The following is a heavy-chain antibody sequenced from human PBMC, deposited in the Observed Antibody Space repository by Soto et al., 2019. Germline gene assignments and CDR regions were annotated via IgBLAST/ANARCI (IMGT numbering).Heavy chain of an antibody. D-gene: IGHD1-26*01. Sequence: ASVKVSCTSSGYTFSTYGVSWVRQAPGQGLEWVGWISGYNGHTKYAQNLQGRVTMTRDMSITTVYMELNNLSPDDTAVYYCGRGRSGQIVVFYWGQGTTVTVSS. CDR3: GRGRSGQIVVFY. J-gene: IGHJ4*02. CDR1: GYTFSTYG. CDR2: ISGYNGHT. V-gene: IGHV1-18*01.